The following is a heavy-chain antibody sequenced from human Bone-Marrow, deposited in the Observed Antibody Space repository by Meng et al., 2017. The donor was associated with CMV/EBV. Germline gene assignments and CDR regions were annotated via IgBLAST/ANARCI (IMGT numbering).Heavy chain of an antibody. CDR3: ARVKGILTGTLDY. Sequence: SETLSLTCTVSGGSVSSGSYYWSWIRQPPGKGLEWIGYIYYSGSTNYNPSLKSRVTISVDTSKNQFSLKLSSVTAADTAVYYCARVKGILTGTLDYWGQGTRVTGSS. V-gene: IGHV4-61*01. CDR2: IYYSGST. CDR1: GGSVSSGSYY. J-gene: IGHJ4*02. D-gene: IGHD3-9*01.